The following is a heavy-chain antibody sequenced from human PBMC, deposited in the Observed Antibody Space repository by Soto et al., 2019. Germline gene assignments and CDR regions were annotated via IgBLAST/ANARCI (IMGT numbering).Heavy chain of an antibody. CDR1: GYTFTGYY. Sequence: ASVKVSCKASGYTFTGYYMHWVRQAPGQGLEWMGWINPNSGGTNYAQKFQGWVTMPRDTSNSTAYMELSRLRSDDTAVYYCAVSFAMSQHWFDPWGQGTLVTVSS. CDR2: INPNSGGT. CDR3: AVSFAMSQHWFDP. D-gene: IGHD2-2*01. V-gene: IGHV1-2*04. J-gene: IGHJ5*02.